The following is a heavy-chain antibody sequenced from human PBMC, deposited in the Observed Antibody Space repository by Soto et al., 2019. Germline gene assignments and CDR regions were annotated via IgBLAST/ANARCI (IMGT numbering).Heavy chain of an antibody. Sequence: QVQLVQSGPEVKKPGASVKVSCRTSGYTFTSFGITWVRQAAGQGLEWMGWISTDKGHTNYAQKFQGRVTMTTDTSTSTAYMELRSLRSVDTAVYYCATHSPAFDYWGQGTLVTVST. CDR2: ISTDKGHT. D-gene: IGHD2-21*01. V-gene: IGHV1-18*01. J-gene: IGHJ4*02. CDR3: ATHSPAFDY. CDR1: GYTFTSFG.